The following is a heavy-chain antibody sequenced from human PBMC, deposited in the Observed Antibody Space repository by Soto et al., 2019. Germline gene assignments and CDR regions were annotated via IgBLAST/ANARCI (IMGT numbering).Heavy chain of an antibody. CDR3: ASLGGAMVRGAGGAFDI. CDR2: ISSSSSYI. CDR1: GFTFSSYS. V-gene: IGHV3-21*01. D-gene: IGHD3-10*01. Sequence: GESLKISCAASGFTFSSYSMNWVRQAPGKGLEWVSSISSSSSYIYYADSVKGRFTISRDNAKNSLYLQMNSLRAEDTAVYYCASLGGAMVRGAGGAFDIWGQGTMVTVSS. J-gene: IGHJ3*02.